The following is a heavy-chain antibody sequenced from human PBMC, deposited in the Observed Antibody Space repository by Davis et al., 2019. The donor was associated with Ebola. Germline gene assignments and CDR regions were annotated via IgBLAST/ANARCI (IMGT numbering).Heavy chain of an antibody. CDR3: ARKLFYYDSSGYYGRGYYFDY. Sequence: GGSLRLSCAASGFTFSDYYMSWIRQAPGKGLEWVSYISSSGSTIYYADSVKGRFTISRDNAKNSLYLQMDSLRAEDTAVYYCARKLFYYDSSGYYGRGYYFDYWGQGTLVTVSS. CDR2: ISSSGSTI. CDR1: GFTFSDYY. D-gene: IGHD3-22*01. V-gene: IGHV3-11*01. J-gene: IGHJ4*02.